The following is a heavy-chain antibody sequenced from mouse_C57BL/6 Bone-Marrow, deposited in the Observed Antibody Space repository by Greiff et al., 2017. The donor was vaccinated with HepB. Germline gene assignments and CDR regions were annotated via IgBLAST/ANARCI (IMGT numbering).Heavy chain of an antibody. Sequence: QVQLKESGPGLVQPSQSLSITCTVSGFSLTSYGVHWVRQSPGKGLEWLGVIWRGGSTDYNAAFMSRLSITKDNSKSQVFFKMNSLQADDTAIYYCAKGPSDGYYGYMDVWGTGTTVTVAS. CDR3: AKGPSDGYYGYMDV. CDR2: IWRGGST. CDR1: GFSLTSYG. J-gene: IGHJ1*03. D-gene: IGHD2-3*01. V-gene: IGHV2-5*01.